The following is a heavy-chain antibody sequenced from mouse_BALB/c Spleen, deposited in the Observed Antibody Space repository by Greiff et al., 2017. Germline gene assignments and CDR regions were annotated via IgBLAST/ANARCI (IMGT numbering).Heavy chain of an antibody. CDR2: ISNGGGST. Sequence: EVHLVESGGGLVQPGGSLKLSCAASGFTFSSYTMSWVRQTPEKRLEWVAYISNGGGSTYYPDTVKGRFTISRDNAKNTLYLQMSSLKSEDTAMYYCARRGGNYNYAMDYWGQGTSVTVSS. V-gene: IGHV5-12-2*01. J-gene: IGHJ4*01. CDR3: ARRGGNYNYAMDY. D-gene: IGHD2-1*01. CDR1: GFTFSSYT.